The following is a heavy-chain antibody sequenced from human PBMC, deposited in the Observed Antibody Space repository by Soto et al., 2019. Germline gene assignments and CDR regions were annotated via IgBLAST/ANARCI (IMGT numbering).Heavy chain of an antibody. CDR2: ISSSGSTI. J-gene: IGHJ6*02. CDR3: ARASVPRYYFGMDV. CDR1: GFTFRDYY. Sequence: QVQLVESGGGLVKPGGSVRLSCAASGFTFRDYYMSWFRQAPGKGLEWVSYISSSGSTIYYADSVKGRFTISRDNAKNSLYLKMNSLRAEDTAVYYCARASVPRYYFGMDVWGQGTTVTVSS. V-gene: IGHV3-11*01.